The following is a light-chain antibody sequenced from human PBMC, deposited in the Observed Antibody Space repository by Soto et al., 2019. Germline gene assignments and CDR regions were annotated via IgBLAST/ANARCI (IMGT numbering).Light chain of an antibody. CDR1: QSLLHGNGNNH. J-gene: IGKJ3*01. CDR2: LGS. Sequence: DIVLTQPPLSLPVTPGEPASISCRSSQSLLHGNGNNHLDWYQQKSGQSPQLLIYLGSRRAPGGPDKFRGSGSGTDFTLNITRVEAEDGAIYYCMQSLQTPFTFGPGTKVEI. V-gene: IGKV2-28*01. CDR3: MQSLQTPFT.